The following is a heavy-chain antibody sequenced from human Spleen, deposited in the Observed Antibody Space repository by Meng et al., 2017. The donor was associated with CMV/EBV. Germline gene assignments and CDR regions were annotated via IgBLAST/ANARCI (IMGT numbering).Heavy chain of an antibody. CDR1: GFIFSDHY. V-gene: IGHV3-72*01. CDR2: SRNKANRYTT. D-gene: IGHD1-1*01. Sequence: FCAASGFIFSDHYMDWVRQAPGKGLEWVGRSRNKANRYTTEYAASVKGRFTISRDESKNSLYLQMNSLKTEDTAVFYCVRGYNSFDSWGQGTLVTVSS. J-gene: IGHJ4*02. CDR3: VRGYNSFDS.